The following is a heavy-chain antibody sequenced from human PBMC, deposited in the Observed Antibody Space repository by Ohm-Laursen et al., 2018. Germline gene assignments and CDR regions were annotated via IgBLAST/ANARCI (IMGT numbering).Heavy chain of an antibody. J-gene: IGHJ2*01. CDR1: GGSISGYY. V-gene: IGHV4-4*07. CDR3: ARGARYFDL. Sequence: SETLSLTCTGSGGSISGYYWSWIRQPAGKALEWIGRIYTSGSTDYNPSLKSRVTVSVDTSKNQISLKLTSVTAADTAVYYCARGARYFDLWGRGTLVTVSS. CDR2: IYTSGST.